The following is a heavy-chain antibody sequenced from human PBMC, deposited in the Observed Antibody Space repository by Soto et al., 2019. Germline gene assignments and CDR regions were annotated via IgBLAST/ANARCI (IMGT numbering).Heavy chain of an antibody. D-gene: IGHD6-19*01. CDR3: APHRGAVAGTEWY. CDR2: IIPIFGTA. CDR1: GGTFSSYA. J-gene: IGHJ4*02. V-gene: IGHV1-69*12. Sequence: QVQLVQSGAEVKKPGSSVKVSCKASGGTFSSYAISWVRQAPGQGLEWMGGIIPIFGTANYAQKFQGRVTITADESTSRSYVELSSLRSEDTAVYYCAPHRGAVAGTEWYWGQGTRVTGSS.